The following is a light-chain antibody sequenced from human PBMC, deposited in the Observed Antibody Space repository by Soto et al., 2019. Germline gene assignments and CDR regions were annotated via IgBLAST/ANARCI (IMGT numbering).Light chain of an antibody. J-gene: IGLJ1*01. Sequence: QSVLTQPAPVSGSPGQSITISCTGTSSDVGGYNYVSWYQQHPGKAPKLMIYEVSNRPSGVSNRFSGSKSGNTASLTISGLQAEDEADYYCSSYTSSSTLVFGTGTK. V-gene: IGLV2-14*01. CDR1: SSDVGGYNY. CDR3: SSYTSSSTLV. CDR2: EVS.